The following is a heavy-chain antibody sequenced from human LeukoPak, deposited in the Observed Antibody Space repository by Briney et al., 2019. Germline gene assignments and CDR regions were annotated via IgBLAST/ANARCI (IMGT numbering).Heavy chain of an antibody. J-gene: IGHJ4*02. D-gene: IGHD3-22*01. CDR3: GGYSSLDH. V-gene: IGHV3-53*01. CDR1: GFSVSNNY. CDR2: IYSGGDK. Sequence: GGSLRLSCAASGFSVSNNYMSWVRQAPGKGLEWVSLIYSGGDKRYAASVKGRFTISRDNSKNTLYLQVDSLRVEDTAVYYCGGYSSLDHWGQGTLVTVSS.